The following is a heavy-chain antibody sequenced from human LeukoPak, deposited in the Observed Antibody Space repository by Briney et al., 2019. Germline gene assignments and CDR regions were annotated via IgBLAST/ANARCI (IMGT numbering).Heavy chain of an antibody. Sequence: GGSLRLSCAASGFSLKTFWVHWIRQAPGGRLVWVSRISPEGSITPCAVSVKGRFAISRDNAKNTLYLQMNRLRADDSAIYYCVSDSGTRSGGDSWGEGTLVTVSS. V-gene: IGHV3-74*01. CDR1: GFSLKTFW. CDR3: VSDSGTRSGGDS. CDR2: ISPEGSIT. D-gene: IGHD1-26*01. J-gene: IGHJ4*02.